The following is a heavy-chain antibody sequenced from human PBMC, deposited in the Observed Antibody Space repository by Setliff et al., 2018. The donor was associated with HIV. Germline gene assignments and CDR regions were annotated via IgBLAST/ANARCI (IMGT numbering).Heavy chain of an antibody. V-gene: IGHV3-21*06. CDR2: ISSSGAHI. D-gene: IGHD3-9*01. Sequence: GGSLRLSCAASGFTFCSYSMNWVRQAPGKGLEWVASISSSGAHIYSADSLQGRFTISRDNEKNLLYLQMNSLRAEDTAVYYCARGGRLQYFDWPSYAMDVWGQGTTVTVSS. CDR3: ARGGRLQYFDWPSYAMDV. CDR1: GFTFCSYS. J-gene: IGHJ6*02.